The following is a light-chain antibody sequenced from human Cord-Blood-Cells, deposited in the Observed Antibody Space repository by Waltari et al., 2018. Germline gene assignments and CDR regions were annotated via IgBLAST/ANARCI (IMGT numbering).Light chain of an antibody. Sequence: QSALTQPASVSGSPGQSITISCTGTSSDVGSYNYVSWYQQHPGKAPKLMIYEVSNLPSGVSNRFSGSKSGNTASLTISGLQAEDEADYYCSSYTSSSTAVFGGGTQLTVL. J-gene: IGLJ7*01. CDR1: SSDVGSYNY. V-gene: IGLV2-14*01. CDR3: SSYTSSSTAV. CDR2: EVS.